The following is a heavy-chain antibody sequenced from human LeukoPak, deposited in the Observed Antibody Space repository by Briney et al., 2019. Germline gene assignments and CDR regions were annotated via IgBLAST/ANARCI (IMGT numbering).Heavy chain of an antibody. Sequence: SVKVSCKASGGTFSSYAISWVRQAPGQGLEWMGGIIPIFGTANYAQKFQGRVTMTRDTSISTAYMELSRLRSDDTAVYYCAREDIVATINFDYWGQGTLVTVSS. D-gene: IGHD5-12*01. CDR2: IIPIFGTA. V-gene: IGHV1-69*05. CDR3: AREDIVATINFDY. J-gene: IGHJ4*02. CDR1: GGTFSSYA.